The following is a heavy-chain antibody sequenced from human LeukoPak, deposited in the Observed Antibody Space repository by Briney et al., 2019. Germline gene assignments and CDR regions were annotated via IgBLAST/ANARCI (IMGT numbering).Heavy chain of an antibody. CDR3: ARDPGYSSSWLFDY. CDR1: GFTLSSYG. D-gene: IGHD6-13*01. Sequence: VGSLRLSCAASGFTLSSYGMHWVRESPGKALEWVAVIWYDGSNKYYADSVKGRFTISRDNSKNTLYLQMNSLRAEDTAVYCCARDPGYSSSWLFDYWGQGTLVTVSS. V-gene: IGHV3-33*01. CDR2: IWYDGSNK. J-gene: IGHJ4*02.